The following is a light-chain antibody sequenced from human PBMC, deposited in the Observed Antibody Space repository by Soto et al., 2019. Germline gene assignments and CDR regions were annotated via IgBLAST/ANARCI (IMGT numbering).Light chain of an antibody. CDR3: IQYNSYWT. J-gene: IGKJ1*01. V-gene: IGKV1-5*03. CDR1: QSISSW. CDR2: KAS. Sequence: DIQMTQSPSTLSASVGDRVTITCRASQSISSWLAWYQQKPGKAPKLLIYKASSLESGVPSRFSGSGSGTEFTLTISSRQPDDFAIYCCIQYNSYWTFGQGTKVEIK.